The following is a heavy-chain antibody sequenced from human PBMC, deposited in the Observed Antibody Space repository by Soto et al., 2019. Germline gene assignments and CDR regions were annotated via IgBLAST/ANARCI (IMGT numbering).Heavy chain of an antibody. CDR1: GYTFTSYD. CDR2: MNPNSGNT. J-gene: IGHJ6*03. Sequence: ASVKVSCKASGYTFTSYDINWVRQATGQGLEWMGWMNPNSGNTGYAQKFQGRVTRTRNTSISTAYMELSSLRSEDTAVYYCARGLYSGYDSYYYYYYMDVWGKGTTVTVSS. V-gene: IGHV1-8*01. CDR3: ARGLYSGYDSYYYYYYMDV. D-gene: IGHD5-12*01.